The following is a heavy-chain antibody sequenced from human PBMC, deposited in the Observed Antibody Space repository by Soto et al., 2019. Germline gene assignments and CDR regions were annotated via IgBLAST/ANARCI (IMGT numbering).Heavy chain of an antibody. J-gene: IGHJ4*02. CDR3: ARDYYGSGSYYPH. CDR1: GFTFSSYS. D-gene: IGHD3-10*01. V-gene: IGHV3-21*01. Sequence: SGGSLRLSCAASGFTFSSYSMNWVRQAPGKGLEWVSSISSSSSYIYYADSVKGRFTISRDNAKNSLYLQMNSLRAEDTAVYYCARDYYGSGSYYPHWGQGTLVTVSS. CDR2: ISSSSSYI.